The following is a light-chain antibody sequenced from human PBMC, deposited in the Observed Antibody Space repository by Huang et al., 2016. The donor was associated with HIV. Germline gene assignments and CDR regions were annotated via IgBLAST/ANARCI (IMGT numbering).Light chain of an antibody. Sequence: EIVLTQSPATLSLSPGERATLSCRASQSVSSYLAWYQQKPGKAPRLLIYHASNRATGIPARFSGSGSGTDFTLTISSLEPEDFAVYYCQQRYNWPKTFGQGTKVEIK. CDR1: QSVSSY. CDR3: QQRYNWPKT. J-gene: IGKJ1*01. CDR2: HAS. V-gene: IGKV3-11*01.